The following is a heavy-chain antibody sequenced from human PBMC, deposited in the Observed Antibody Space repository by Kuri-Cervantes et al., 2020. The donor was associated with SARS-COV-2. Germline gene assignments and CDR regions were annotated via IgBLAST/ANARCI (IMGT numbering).Heavy chain of an antibody. V-gene: IGHV4-30-2*01. Sequence: SETRSLTGAVSGGSIISGGYSWSWIRQPPGKGLEWIGYIYHSGSTYYNPSLKSRVTISVDRSKNQFSLKLSSVTAADTAVYYCARRINYWWCDPWGQGTLVTVSS. D-gene: IGHD4-11*01. CDR1: GGSIISGGYS. CDR2: IYHSGST. J-gene: IGHJ5*02. CDR3: ARRINYWWCDP.